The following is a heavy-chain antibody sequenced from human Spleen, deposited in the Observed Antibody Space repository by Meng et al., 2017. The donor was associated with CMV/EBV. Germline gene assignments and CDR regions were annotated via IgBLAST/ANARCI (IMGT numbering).Heavy chain of an antibody. CDR3: ARQITVFYGSGNYLPDY. CDR1: SITRSAYY. CDR2: FNYRGST. V-gene: IGHV4-39*01. Sequence: SITRSAYYWGWLRQPPGKGLEWIGSFNYRGSTYQNPSLKSRVTMSVDTSNNRYSLKLTSVTAADTAVYHCARQITVFYGSGNYLPDYWGQGTLVTVSS. D-gene: IGHD3-10*01. J-gene: IGHJ4*02.